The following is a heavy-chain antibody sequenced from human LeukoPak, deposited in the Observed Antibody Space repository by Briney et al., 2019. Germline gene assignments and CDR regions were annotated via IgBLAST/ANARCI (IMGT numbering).Heavy chain of an antibody. CDR2: ISSSSSYI. D-gene: IGHD5-12*01. V-gene: IGHV3-21*04. CDR3: AKGHSAYGTGFDF. Sequence: GGSLRLSCAASGFTFSSYSMNWVRQAPGKGLEWVSSISSSSSYIYYADSVKGRFTISRDNAKNSLHLQVNSLRAEDTAVYYCAKGHSAYGTGFDFWGQGTLVTVSS. J-gene: IGHJ4*02. CDR1: GFTFSSYS.